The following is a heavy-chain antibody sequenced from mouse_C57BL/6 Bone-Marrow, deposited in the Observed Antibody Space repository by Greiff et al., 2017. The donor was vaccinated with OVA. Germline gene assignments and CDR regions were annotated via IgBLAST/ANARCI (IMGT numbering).Heavy chain of an antibody. D-gene: IGHD1-1*01. CDR1: GFSLTSYG. CDR2: IWGGGST. Sequence: VKLVESGPGLVAPSQSLSITCPVSGFSLTSYGVDWVRQPPGKGLEWLGVIWGGGSTNYNSALMSRLSISRDNSKSQVFVKMNSLQTDDTAMYYCAKRITTVVADYFDYWGQGTTLTVSS. V-gene: IGHV2-9*01. CDR3: AKRITTVVADYFDY. J-gene: IGHJ2*01.